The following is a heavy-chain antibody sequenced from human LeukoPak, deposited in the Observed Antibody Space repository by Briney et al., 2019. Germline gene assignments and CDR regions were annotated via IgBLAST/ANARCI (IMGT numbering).Heavy chain of an antibody. Sequence: GESLKISCKGSGYSFTSYWIGWVRQMPGKGLEWMGIIYPGDSDTRYSPSFQGQVTISADKSISTAYLQWSSLKASDTAMYYCTRHEHYYYYYMDVWGKGTTVTVSS. CDR3: TRHEHYYYYYMDV. J-gene: IGHJ6*03. CDR2: IYPGDSDT. V-gene: IGHV5-51*01. CDR1: GYSFTSYW.